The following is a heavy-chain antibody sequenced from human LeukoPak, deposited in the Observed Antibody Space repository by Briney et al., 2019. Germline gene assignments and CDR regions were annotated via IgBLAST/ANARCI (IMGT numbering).Heavy chain of an antibody. D-gene: IGHD3/OR15-3a*01. V-gene: IGHV4-39*01. Sequence: SETLSLTSAVPGGSISSTSYYWGWIRQPPGKGLEWIGSIYYSGNTYYNASLKSQVSISIDTSKNQFSLRLTSVTAADTAVYYCARQTGSGLFILPGGQGTLVTVSS. CDR1: GGSISSTSYY. J-gene: IGHJ4*02. CDR2: IYYSGNT. CDR3: ARQTGSGLFILP.